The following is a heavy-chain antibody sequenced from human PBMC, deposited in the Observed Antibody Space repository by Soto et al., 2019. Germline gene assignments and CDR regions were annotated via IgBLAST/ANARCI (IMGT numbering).Heavy chain of an antibody. V-gene: IGHV3-11*01. J-gene: IGHJ4*02. CDR3: ARDPIPKIVATILFDY. CDR2: ISSSGSTI. CDR1: GFTFSDYY. D-gene: IGHD5-12*01. Sequence: GGSLRLSCAASGFTFSDYYMSWIRQAPGKGLEWVSYISSSGSTIYYADSVKGRFTISRDNAKNSLYLQMNSLRAEDTAVYYCARDPIPKIVATILFDYWGQGTLVTVSS.